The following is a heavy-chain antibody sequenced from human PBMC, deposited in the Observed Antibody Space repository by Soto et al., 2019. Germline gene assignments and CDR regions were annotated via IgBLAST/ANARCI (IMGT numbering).Heavy chain of an antibody. CDR2: ISSNGGST. J-gene: IGHJ3*02. D-gene: IGHD3-22*01. CDR1: GFTFSSYA. V-gene: IGHV3-64D*06. CDR3: VKRVKGSTLISYYYDSSGYHYDAFNI. Sequence: GGSLRLSCSASGFTFSSYAMHWVRQAPGKGLGYVSVISSNGGSTYHADSVKGRFTISRDNSKNTLYLQMSSLRAEDTAVYYCVKRVKGSTLISYYYDSSGYHYDAFNIWGQGTKVTVSS.